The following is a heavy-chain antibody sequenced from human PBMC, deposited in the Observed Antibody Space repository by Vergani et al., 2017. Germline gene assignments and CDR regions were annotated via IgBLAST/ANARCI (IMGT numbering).Heavy chain of an antibody. CDR2: IYYSGST. J-gene: IGHJ6*02. V-gene: IGHV4-31*03. CDR3: ARHSSSWETYGMDV. Sequence: QVQLQESGPGLVKPSQTLSLTCTVSGGSISSGGYYWSWIRQHPGKGLEWIGYIYYSGSTNYNPSLKSRVTISVDTSKNQFSLKLSSVTAADTAVYYCARHSSSWETYGMDVWGQGTTVTVSS. CDR1: GGSISSGGYY. D-gene: IGHD6-13*01.